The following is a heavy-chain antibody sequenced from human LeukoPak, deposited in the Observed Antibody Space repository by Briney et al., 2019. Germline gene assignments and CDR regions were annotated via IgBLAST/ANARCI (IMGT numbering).Heavy chain of an antibody. CDR2: MNPNSGNT. D-gene: IGHD6-19*01. CDR1: GYTFTSYD. V-gene: IGHV1-8*03. CDR3: ARDYSSGWYGVFDY. Sequence: ASVKVSCKASGYTFTSYDINWVRQATGQGLEWMGWMNPNSGNTGYAQKFQGRVTITRNTSISTAYMELRSLRSDDTAVYYCARDYSSGWYGVFDYWGQGTLMTVSS. J-gene: IGHJ4*02.